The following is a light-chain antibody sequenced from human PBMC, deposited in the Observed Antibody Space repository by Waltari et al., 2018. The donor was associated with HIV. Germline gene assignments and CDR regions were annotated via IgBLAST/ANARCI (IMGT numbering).Light chain of an antibody. CDR1: SSDVGGYNY. J-gene: IGLJ2*01. V-gene: IGLV2-11*01. CDR3: CSYTGTYSFG. Sequence: QSDLTQPRSVSGSPGQSVTISCSGASSDVGGYNYVYWYKQHPGQAPKVLMYEVNKRPSGAPVRFVRSNAGNTASFTISGLQAEDEADYYCCSYTGTYSFGFVGGTKLTVL. CDR2: EVN.